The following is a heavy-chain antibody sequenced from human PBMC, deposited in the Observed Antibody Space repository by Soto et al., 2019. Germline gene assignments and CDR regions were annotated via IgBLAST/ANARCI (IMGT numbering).Heavy chain of an antibody. CDR3: ARAILGSYDEYFRH. CDR2: ISRSSSHI. CDR1: GFTFSSYS. J-gene: IGHJ1*01. V-gene: IGHV3-21*01. D-gene: IGHD1-26*01. Sequence: GGSLRLSCAASGFTFSSYSMDWVRQAPGKGLEWVSSISRSSSHIFYADSFKGRFTISRDDARNSLYLQMNSLRAEDTAVYYCARAILGSYDEYFRHWGQGTLVAVSS.